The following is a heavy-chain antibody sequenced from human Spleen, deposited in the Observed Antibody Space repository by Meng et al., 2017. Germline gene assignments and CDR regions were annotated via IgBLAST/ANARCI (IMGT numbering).Heavy chain of an antibody. V-gene: IGHV3-15*01. Sequence: EGQLGESGGGLVKPGGSLRLSCVASGLSFTDAWMSWVRQAPGKGLEWVGRIKRNSDGGTIDYAAPVKGRFTISRDDSKNTLYLQMDSLITEDTAVYFCATGAAAADHWGQGTLVTVSS. CDR3: ATGAAAADH. CDR1: GLSFTDAW. CDR2: IKRNSDGGTI. D-gene: IGHD6-13*01. J-gene: IGHJ4*02.